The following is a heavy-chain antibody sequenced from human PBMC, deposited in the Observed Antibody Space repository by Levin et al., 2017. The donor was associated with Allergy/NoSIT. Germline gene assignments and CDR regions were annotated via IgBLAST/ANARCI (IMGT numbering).Heavy chain of an antibody. D-gene: IGHD3-22*01. V-gene: IGHV5-51*01. Sequence: KVSCKGSGYSFTSYWIGWVRQMPGKGLEWMGIIYPGDSDTRYSPSFQGQVTISADKSISTAYLQWSSLKASDTAMYYCARIATYYYDSSGYESYFQHWGQGTLVTVSS. CDR3: ARIATYYYDSSGYESYFQH. J-gene: IGHJ1*01. CDR1: GYSFTSYW. CDR2: IYPGDSDT.